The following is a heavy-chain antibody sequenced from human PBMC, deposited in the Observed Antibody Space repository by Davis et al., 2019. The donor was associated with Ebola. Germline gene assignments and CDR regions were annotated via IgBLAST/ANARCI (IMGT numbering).Heavy chain of an antibody. Sequence: SVKVSCKASGGTFSSYAISWVRQAPGQGIEWMGRIIPILGIANYAQKFQGRVTITADKSTSTAYMELSSLRAEDTAVYYCARDSTVVPAAIGWFDPWGQGTLVTVSS. J-gene: IGHJ5*02. CDR2: IIPILGIA. V-gene: IGHV1-69*04. CDR1: GGTFSSYA. CDR3: ARDSTVVPAAIGWFDP. D-gene: IGHD2-2*01.